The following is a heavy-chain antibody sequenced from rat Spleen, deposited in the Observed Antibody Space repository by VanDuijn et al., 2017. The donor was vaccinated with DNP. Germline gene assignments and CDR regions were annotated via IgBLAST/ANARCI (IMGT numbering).Heavy chain of an antibody. J-gene: IGHJ1*01. CDR3: ARGLNYGGYIYSWYFDF. CDR2: IIYSGST. Sequence: EVQLQESGPGLVKPSQSLSLTCSVTGSSITSYYWGWIRMFPGNKGEWIGHIIYSGSTTYNPSLEGRVSVTRDTSKNQFFLQLNSVTTEDTATYYCARGLNYGGYIYSWYFDFWGPGTMVTVSS. D-gene: IGHD1-11*01. CDR1: GSSITSYY. V-gene: IGHV3-1*01.